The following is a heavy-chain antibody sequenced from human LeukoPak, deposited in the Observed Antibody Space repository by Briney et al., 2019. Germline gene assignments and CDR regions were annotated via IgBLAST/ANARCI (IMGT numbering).Heavy chain of an antibody. CDR2: ISDDDRRNK. CDR1: GFTFRYYL. V-gene: IGHV3-30*04. J-gene: IGHJ6*02. CDR3: ARDLGASYYNAMDV. Sequence: GRSLRLSCAASGFTFRYYLIHWVRQTPGKELEWVAGISDDDRRNKYYADSVKGRFTISRDNSRNTLYLQMNSLRAEDTAVYYCARDLGASYYNAMDVWGPGTTVTVSS.